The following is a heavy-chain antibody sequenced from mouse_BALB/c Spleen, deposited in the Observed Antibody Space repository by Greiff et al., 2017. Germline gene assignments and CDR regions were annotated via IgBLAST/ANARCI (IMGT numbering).Heavy chain of an antibody. V-gene: IGHV5-6-5*01. CDR1: GFTFSSYA. D-gene: IGHD2-4*01. J-gene: IGHJ2*01. CDR3: ARDMITAEDYFDY. Sequence: EVQRVESGGGLVKPGGSLKLSCAASGFTFSSYAMSWVRQTPEKRLEWVASISRGGSTSYSDSVKGRFTTSRANARNILYRQMSSLRSENTAMYDFARDMITAEDYFDYWGQGTTLTVSS. CDR2: ISRGGST.